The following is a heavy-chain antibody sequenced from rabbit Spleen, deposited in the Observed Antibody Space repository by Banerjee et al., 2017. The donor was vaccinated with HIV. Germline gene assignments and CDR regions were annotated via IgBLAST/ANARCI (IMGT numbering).Heavy chain of an antibody. CDR2: IDTNDGDT. CDR1: GLDFSSNW. CDR3: ARNYVNAFDP. D-gene: IGHD1-1*01. Sequence: QSLEESGGDLVKPGASLTLTCRGSGLDFSSNWICWVRQAPGKGLEWIACIDTNDGDTDYANWPKGRFTISKTSSTTVTLQMTSLTAADTATYFCARNYVNAFDPWGPGTLVTVS. J-gene: IGHJ2*01. V-gene: IGHV1S40*01.